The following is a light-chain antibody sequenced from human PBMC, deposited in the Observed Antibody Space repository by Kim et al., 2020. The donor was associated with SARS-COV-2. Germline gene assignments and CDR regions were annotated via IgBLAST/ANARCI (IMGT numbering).Light chain of an antibody. Sequence: DIQMTQSPSSLSASVGDGVIITCRASQDIGNFLAWYQQKPGKAPESLIYSASFLQSGVPSKFSGSGSGTDFTLTISSLQPEDSGTYYCQQYQTFPFTFGGGTKVEIK. V-gene: IGKV1-16*02. CDR3: QQYQTFPFT. J-gene: IGKJ4*01. CDR2: SAS. CDR1: QDIGNF.